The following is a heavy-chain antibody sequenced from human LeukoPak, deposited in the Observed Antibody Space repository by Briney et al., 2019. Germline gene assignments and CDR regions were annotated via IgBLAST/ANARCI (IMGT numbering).Heavy chain of an antibody. CDR2: INHSGST. CDR3: ARYYGGNSPYYYYGMDA. V-gene: IGHV4-34*01. Sequence: PSETLSLTCAVYGGSFSGYYWSWIRQPPGKGLEWIGEINHSGSTNYNPSLKSRVTISVDTSKNQFSLKLSSVTAADTAVYYCARYYGGNSPYYYYGMDAWGQGTTVTVSS. CDR1: GGSFSGYY. D-gene: IGHD4-23*01. J-gene: IGHJ6*02.